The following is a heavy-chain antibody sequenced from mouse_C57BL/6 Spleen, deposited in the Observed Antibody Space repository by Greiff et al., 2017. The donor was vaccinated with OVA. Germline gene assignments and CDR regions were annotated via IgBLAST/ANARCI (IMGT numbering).Heavy chain of an antibody. CDR2: INPYNGGT. D-gene: IGHD2-4*01. Sequence: VQLKQSGPVLVKPGASVKMSCKASGYTFTDYYMNWVKQSHGKSLEWIGVINPYNGGTSYNQKFKGKATLTVDKSSSTAYMELNSLTSEDSAVYYCARDDYSYYFDYWGQGTTLTVSS. CDR1: GYTFTDYY. CDR3: ARDDYSYYFDY. J-gene: IGHJ2*01. V-gene: IGHV1-19*01.